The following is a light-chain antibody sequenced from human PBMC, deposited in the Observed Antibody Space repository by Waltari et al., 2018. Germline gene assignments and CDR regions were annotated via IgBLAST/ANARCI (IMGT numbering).Light chain of an antibody. CDR3: QQYGSSPWWT. V-gene: IGKV3-20*01. J-gene: IGKJ1*01. Sequence: EIVLTQSPGTLSLSPGERATLSCRASQSVSSSYLAWYQQKPGQAPRLLIYGASSRATGIPDRVSGSGSGTDFTLTISRLEPEDFAVYYCQQYGSSPWWTFGQGTKVEIK. CDR2: GAS. CDR1: QSVSSSY.